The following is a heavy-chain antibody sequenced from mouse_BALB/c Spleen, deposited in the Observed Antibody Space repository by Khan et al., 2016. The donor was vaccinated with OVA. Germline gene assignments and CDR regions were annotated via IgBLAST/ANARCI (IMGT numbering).Heavy chain of an antibody. CDR1: GYTFTNYG. D-gene: IGHD1-1*01. CDR3: ARDLNYIGSWFAY. J-gene: IGHJ3*01. Sequence: QIQLVQSGPELKKPGETVKISCKASGYTFTNYGMNWVKQAPGKGLKWMGWINTYTGEPTYADDFKGRFAFSLETSATTAYLQINNLKNEDMATYFCARDLNYIGSWFAYWGQGTLVTVSA. CDR2: INTYTGEP. V-gene: IGHV9-1*02.